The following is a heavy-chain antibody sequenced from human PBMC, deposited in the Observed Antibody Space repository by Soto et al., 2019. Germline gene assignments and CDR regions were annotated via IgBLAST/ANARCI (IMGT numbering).Heavy chain of an antibody. Sequence: VASVKVSCKASGGTFSSYAISWVRQAPGQGLEWMGGIIPIFGTANYAQKFQGRVTITADESTSTAYMELSSLRSEDTAVYYCPRVLLWQLDPDVDYYYGIDVWGQGTTVTVSS. D-gene: IGHD6-6*01. CDR3: PRVLLWQLDPDVDYYYGIDV. V-gene: IGHV1-69*13. J-gene: IGHJ6*02. CDR1: GGTFSSYA. CDR2: IIPIFGTA.